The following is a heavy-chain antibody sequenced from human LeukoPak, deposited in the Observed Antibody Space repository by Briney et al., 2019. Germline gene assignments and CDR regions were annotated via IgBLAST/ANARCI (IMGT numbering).Heavy chain of an antibody. D-gene: IGHD2-8*02. CDR2: INPDHGGT. Sequence: ASVKVSCKAFGYSLTDYYIHWVRQAPGQGLEWMGWINPDHGGTNYAQKFQDRVTMTRDTSISTVYMALRGLRSDDTAVYYCARGDIVQVAPSEGAFDLWGQGTMVTVSS. CDR1: GYSLTDYY. CDR3: ARGDIVQVAPSEGAFDL. J-gene: IGHJ3*01. V-gene: IGHV1-2*02.